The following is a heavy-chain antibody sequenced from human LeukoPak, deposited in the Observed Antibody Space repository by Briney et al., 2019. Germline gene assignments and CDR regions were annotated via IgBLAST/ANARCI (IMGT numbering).Heavy chain of an antibody. CDR2: MNPNSGNT. Sequence: GASVKVSCKASGYTFTSYDINWVRQATGQGLEWMGWMNPNSGNTGYAQKFQGRVTMTRNTSISTAYMELSSLRSEDTAVYYCASSGLSSGYSFDAFDIWGQGTMVTVSS. J-gene: IGHJ3*02. CDR1: GYTFTSYD. D-gene: IGHD3-22*01. V-gene: IGHV1-8*01. CDR3: ASSGLSSGYSFDAFDI.